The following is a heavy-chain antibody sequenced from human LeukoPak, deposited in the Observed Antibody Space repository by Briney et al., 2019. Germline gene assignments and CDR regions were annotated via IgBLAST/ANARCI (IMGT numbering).Heavy chain of an antibody. CDR1: GFTFSSYS. J-gene: IGHJ6*03. Sequence: KTGGSLRLSCAASGFTFSSYSMNWVRQAPGKGLEWVGRIKSKTDGGTTDYAAPVKGRFTISRDDSKNTLYLQMNSLKTEDTAVYYCTTLSLWFGELFGYYYYYMDVWGKGTTVTVSS. CDR2: IKSKTDGGTT. V-gene: IGHV3-15*01. CDR3: TTLSLWFGELFGYYYYYMDV. D-gene: IGHD3-10*01.